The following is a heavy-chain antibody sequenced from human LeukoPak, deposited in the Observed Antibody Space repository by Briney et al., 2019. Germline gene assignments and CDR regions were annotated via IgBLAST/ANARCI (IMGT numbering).Heavy chain of an antibody. Sequence: GGSLRLSCAASGFTFSSYGVHWVRQVPGKGLEWVANIKQDGSEKYYADSVKGRFTISRDNAKNSLYLQMNSLRAEDTAVYYCARMVLRITIFGVVITFDYWGQGTLVTVSS. CDR1: GFTFSSYG. V-gene: IGHV3-7*01. J-gene: IGHJ4*02. CDR3: ARMVLRITIFGVVITFDY. D-gene: IGHD3-3*01. CDR2: IKQDGSEK.